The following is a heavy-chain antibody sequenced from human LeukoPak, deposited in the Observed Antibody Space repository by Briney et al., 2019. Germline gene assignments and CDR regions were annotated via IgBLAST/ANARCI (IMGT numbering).Heavy chain of an antibody. J-gene: IGHJ6*02. CDR2: IKQDRSEK. V-gene: IGHV3-7*01. CDR1: GFTFSSYW. CDR3: ARDSGIAPAGYYYYYGMDV. D-gene: IGHD6-13*01. Sequence: GGSLRLSCAASGFTFSSYWMTWVRQAPGKGLEWVASIKQDRSEKYYVDSVKGRFTISRDNAKSSLFLQMNSLRAEDTAVYYCARDSGIAPAGYYYYYGMDVWGQGTTVTVSS.